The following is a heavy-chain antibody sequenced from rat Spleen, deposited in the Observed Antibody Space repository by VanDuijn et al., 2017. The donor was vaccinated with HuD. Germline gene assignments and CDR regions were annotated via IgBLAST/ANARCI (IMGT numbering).Heavy chain of an antibody. J-gene: IGHJ2*01. Sequence: VQVVESGGGLVQPKESLKISCAASGFTFSNAAMYWVRQAPGKGLEWVARIRTKPNNYATYYADSVKGRFTISRDDSKSMVYLQMDNLKTEDTAMYYCTAYLNYWGQGVMVTVSS. V-gene: IGHV10-5*01. CDR3: TAYLNY. CDR2: IRTKPNNYAT. D-gene: IGHD1-11*01. CDR1: GFTFSNAA.